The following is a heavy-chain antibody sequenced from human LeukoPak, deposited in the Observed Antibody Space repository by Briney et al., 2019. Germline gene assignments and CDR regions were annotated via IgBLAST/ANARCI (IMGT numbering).Heavy chain of an antibody. D-gene: IGHD3-10*01. CDR1: SFTVSSSY. J-gene: IGHJ4*02. V-gene: IGHV3-66*04. Sequence: GRSLRLSCAASSFTVSSSYMTWVRQAPGKGLEWVSIIYSGGSTYYADSVKGRFTISRDISKNTLYLQMNSLRAEDTAVYYCARLPSGDYWGQGTLVTVSS. CDR3: ARLPSGDY. CDR2: IYSGGST.